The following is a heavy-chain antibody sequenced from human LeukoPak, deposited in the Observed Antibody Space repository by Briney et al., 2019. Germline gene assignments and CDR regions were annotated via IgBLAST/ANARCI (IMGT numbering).Heavy chain of an antibody. V-gene: IGHV3-74*01. J-gene: IGHJ6*04. Sequence: GGSLRLSCAASGFTFSSSWMHWVRQAPGKGLVWVPRITRDGSSTTYADSVKGRFTTSRDNAKNTLYLQMDSLRDDDTAVYYCARDPGYESWSPFWGGMDVWGNGTTVIVSS. D-gene: IGHD3-16*01. CDR1: GFTFSSSW. CDR2: ITRDGSST. CDR3: ARDPGYESWSPFWGGMDV.